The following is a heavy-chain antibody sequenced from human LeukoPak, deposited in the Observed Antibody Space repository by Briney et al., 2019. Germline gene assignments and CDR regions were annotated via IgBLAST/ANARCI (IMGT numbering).Heavy chain of an antibody. CDR3: ARDRWGTWSNWFDP. V-gene: IGHV4-31*03. D-gene: IGHD1-7*01. Sequence: SETLSLTCTVSGGSISSGGYYWSWIRQHPGKGLEWIGYIYYSGSTYYNPSLKSRVTISVDTSKNQFSLKLSSVTAADTAVYYCARDRWGTWSNWFDPWGQGTLVTVSS. CDR1: GGSISSGGYY. CDR2: IYYSGST. J-gene: IGHJ5*02.